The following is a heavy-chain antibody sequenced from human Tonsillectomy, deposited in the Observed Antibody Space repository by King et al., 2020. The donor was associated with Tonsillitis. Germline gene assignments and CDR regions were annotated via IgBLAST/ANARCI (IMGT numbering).Heavy chain of an antibody. J-gene: IGHJ4*02. CDR3: ARATQGMAAAFDS. V-gene: IGHV1-2*02. CDR2: INPNSDGT. Sequence: VQLVESGAEVKKPGASVKVSCKASGYIFIGYYMHWVRQAPGQGLEWMWVINPNSDGTNYAQKHRGRDTMSRDTSINTAFMELGSLRSDDTAIYFCARATQGMAAAFDSWGQGALVTVSS. CDR1: GYIFIGYY. D-gene: IGHD6-13*01.